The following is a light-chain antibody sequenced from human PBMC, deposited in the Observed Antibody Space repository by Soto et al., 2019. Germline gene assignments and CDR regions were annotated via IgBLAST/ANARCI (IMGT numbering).Light chain of an antibody. CDR3: QQSYGTLPT. J-gene: IGKJ1*01. CDR2: AAS. V-gene: IGKV1-39*01. CDR1: QSISSH. Sequence: DIQMTQSPSSLSASVGDRVTITCRASQSISSHLNWYQQKPGKAPKLLISAASSLPSGVPSRFSGSGSGTYFTLTISSLQPEDCGTYYCQQSYGTLPTFGQGTKVDIK.